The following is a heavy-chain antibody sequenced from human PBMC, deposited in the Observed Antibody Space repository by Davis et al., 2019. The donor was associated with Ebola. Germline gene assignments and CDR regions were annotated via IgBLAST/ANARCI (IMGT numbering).Heavy chain of an antibody. CDR3: ARSGAARPGAIDY. CDR1: GGSFSGYY. Sequence: PGGSLRLSCAVYGGSFSGYYWSWIRQPPGKGLEWIGEINHSGSTNYNPSLKSRVTISVDTSKNQFSLKLSSVTAADTAVYYCARSGAARPGAIDYWGQGTLVTVSS. V-gene: IGHV4-34*01. J-gene: IGHJ4*02. D-gene: IGHD6-6*01. CDR2: INHSGST.